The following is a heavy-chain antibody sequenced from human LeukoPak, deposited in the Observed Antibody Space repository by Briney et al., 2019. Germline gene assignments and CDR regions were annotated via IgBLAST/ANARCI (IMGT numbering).Heavy chain of an antibody. CDR3: ARDQVRITIFGVTEYGMDV. CDR2: IKQDGSEK. J-gene: IGHJ6*02. Sequence: GGSLRLSCAASGFTFSSYWMSWVRQAPGKGLEWVANIKQDGSEKYYVDSVKGRFTISRDNAKNSLYLQMNSLRAEDTAVYYCARDQVRITIFGVTEYGMDVWGQGTTVTVSS. V-gene: IGHV3-7*01. CDR1: GFTFSSYW. D-gene: IGHD3-3*01.